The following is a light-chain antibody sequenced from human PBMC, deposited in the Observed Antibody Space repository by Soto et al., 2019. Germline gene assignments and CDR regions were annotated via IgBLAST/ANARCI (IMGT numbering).Light chain of an antibody. CDR2: DAS. J-gene: IGKJ4*01. Sequence: EIVLTQSPATLSLSPGERATLSCRASQSVSNYLAWYQQKPGQAPRLLIYDASNRATGIPARFSGSGSGTDFALTISSLEPEAFAVYYCQQRSDLSRLTFGGGTKVEIK. V-gene: IGKV3-11*01. CDR1: QSVSNY. CDR3: QQRSDLSRLT.